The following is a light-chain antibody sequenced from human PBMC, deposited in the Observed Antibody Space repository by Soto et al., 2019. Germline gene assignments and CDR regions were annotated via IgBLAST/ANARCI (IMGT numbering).Light chain of an antibody. CDR2: GAS. CDR3: QQYDGSMYT. CDR1: QSISSSY. V-gene: IGKV3-20*01. J-gene: IGKJ2*01. Sequence: IVLTQSPGTLSLSPGERATLSCRASQSISSSYLAWYQQKPGQAPRLRIYGASSRATGIPDRFSGSGSGTDFTLTISRLEPEDFAMYFCQQYDGSMYTFGQGTKLEFK.